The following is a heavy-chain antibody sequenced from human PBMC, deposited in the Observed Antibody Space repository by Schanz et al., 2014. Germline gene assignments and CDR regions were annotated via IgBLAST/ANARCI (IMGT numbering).Heavy chain of an antibody. D-gene: IGHD6-6*01. CDR2: ISSTSTYI. V-gene: IGHV3-21*01. CDR1: GFTFRNYK. Sequence: EVQLAESGGSLVKPGGSLRLSCAASGFTFRNYKMIWVRQAPGKGLEWVSSISSTSTYINYADSVKGRFTISRDNDKNSLHLQMNSLRAEDTAVYYCVREGSSSPDCCYYNGMDVWGQGTTVTVSS. J-gene: IGHJ6*02. CDR3: VREGSSSPDCCYYNGMDV.